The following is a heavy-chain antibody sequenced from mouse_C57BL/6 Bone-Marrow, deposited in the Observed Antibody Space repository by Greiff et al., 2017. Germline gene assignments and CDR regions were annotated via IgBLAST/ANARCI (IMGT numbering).Heavy chain of an antibody. CDR2: IWRGGST. D-gene: IGHD2-3*01. J-gene: IGHJ3*01. CDR1: GFSLTSYG. Sequence: VHLVESGPGLVQPSQSLSITCTVSGFSLTSYGVHWVRQSPGKGLEWLGVIWRGGSTDYNAAFMSRLSITKDNSKSQVFFKMNSLKADDTAIYYCAIGYYWFAYWGQGTLVTVSA. V-gene: IGHV2-5*01. CDR3: AIGYYWFAY.